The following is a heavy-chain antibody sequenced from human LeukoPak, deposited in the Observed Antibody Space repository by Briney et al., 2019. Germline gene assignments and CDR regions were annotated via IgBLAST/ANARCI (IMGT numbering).Heavy chain of an antibody. Sequence: NPGGSLRLSCAASGFTLSDYYMSWIRQAPGRGLEWVSYISSTDSDVYYADSVKGRFTISRDNAKNSLYLQMNSLRAEDTAVYYCARDSYYDTAGYFHLVPYWGQGTLVTVSS. CDR1: GFTLSDYY. CDR2: ISSTDSDV. D-gene: IGHD3-22*01. CDR3: ARDSYYDTAGYFHLVPY. J-gene: IGHJ4*02. V-gene: IGHV3-11*01.